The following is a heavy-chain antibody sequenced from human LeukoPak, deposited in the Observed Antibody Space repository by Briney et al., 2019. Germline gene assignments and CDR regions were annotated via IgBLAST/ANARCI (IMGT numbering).Heavy chain of an antibody. J-gene: IGHJ5*02. CDR2: INPNSGGT. Sequence: GASVKVSCKASGYTFTRYYMHWGRQAPGQGREWMGWINPNSGGTNYAQKFQGRGTMTRDTSISTAYMELSRLRSDDTAVYYCARGRVGASWFDPWGQGTLVTVSS. D-gene: IGHD1-26*01. V-gene: IGHV1-2*02. CDR3: ARGRVGASWFDP. CDR1: GYTFTRYY.